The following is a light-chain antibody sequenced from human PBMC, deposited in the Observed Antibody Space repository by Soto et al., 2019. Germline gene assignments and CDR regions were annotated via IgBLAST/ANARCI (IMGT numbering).Light chain of an antibody. CDR1: QSVLYSSNNKDY. V-gene: IGKV4-1*01. CDR2: WAS. CDR3: QQYYSTPPT. Sequence: DIVMTQSPDSLAVSLGERATINCKSSQSVLYSSNNKDYLAWYQQKPRQPPKLLIYWASTRESGVPGRFSGSGSGTDFTLTISSLQAEDVAVYFCQQYYSTPPTFGQGTKLEIK. J-gene: IGKJ2*01.